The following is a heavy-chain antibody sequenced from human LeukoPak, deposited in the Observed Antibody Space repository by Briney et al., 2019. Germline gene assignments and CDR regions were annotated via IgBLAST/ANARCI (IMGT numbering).Heavy chain of an antibody. V-gene: IGHV1-69*13. CDR3: ATKPHKAARRYGGYYYYMDV. CDR2: IIPIFGTA. Sequence: SAKVSCKASGGTFSSYAISWVRQAPGQGLEWMGGIIPIFGTANYAQKFQGRVTITADESTSTAYMELSSLRSEDTAVYYCATKPHKAARRYGGYYYYMDVWGKGTTVTVSS. J-gene: IGHJ6*03. D-gene: IGHD2-15*01. CDR1: GGTFSSYA.